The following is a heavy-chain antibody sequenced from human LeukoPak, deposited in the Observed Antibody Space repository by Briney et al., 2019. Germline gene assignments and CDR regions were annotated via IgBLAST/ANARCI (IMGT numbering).Heavy chain of an antibody. CDR3: VRDFEVPAAAPDYYYFYYMDV. V-gene: IGHV3-48*04. J-gene: IGHJ6*03. CDR1: GFTFSVYG. Sequence: GGSLRLSCAVSGFTFSVYGMNWVRQAPGKGLEWLSYISSGGTTIYYADSVKGRFTVSRDNVENSLFLQMNSLRVDDTAVYYCVRDFEVPAAAPDYYYFYYMDVWGTGTTVTVSS. D-gene: IGHD2-2*01. CDR2: ISSGGTTI.